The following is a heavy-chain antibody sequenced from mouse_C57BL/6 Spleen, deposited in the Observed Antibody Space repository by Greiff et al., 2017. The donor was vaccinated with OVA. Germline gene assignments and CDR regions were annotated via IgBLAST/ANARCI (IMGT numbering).Heavy chain of an antibody. V-gene: IGHV1-59*01. D-gene: IGHD1-1*01. CDR1: GYTFTSYW. CDR2: LDPSASYT. Sequence: QVQLQQPGAELVRPGTSVTLSCKASGYTFTSYWMHWVKQRPGQGLEWIGVLDPSASYTNYNQKFKGKATLTVDPSSSTAYMQLSSLTSEDSAVYYCARDYGSSHDFDYWGKSTTLTASS. J-gene: IGHJ2*01. CDR3: ARDYGSSHDFDY.